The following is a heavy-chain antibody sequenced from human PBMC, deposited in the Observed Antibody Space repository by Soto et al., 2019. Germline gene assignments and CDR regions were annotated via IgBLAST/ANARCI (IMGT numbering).Heavy chain of an antibody. Sequence: PGGSLRLSCAASGFTFSSYSMNWVRQAPGKGLEWVSSISSSSSYIYYADSVKGRFTISRDNAKNSLYLQMNSLRAEDTAVYYCARNRGSGSYFLRAFDIWGQGKMVTVSS. J-gene: IGHJ3*02. D-gene: IGHD3-10*01. CDR2: ISSSSSYI. CDR1: GFTFSSYS. CDR3: ARNRGSGSYFLRAFDI. V-gene: IGHV3-21*01.